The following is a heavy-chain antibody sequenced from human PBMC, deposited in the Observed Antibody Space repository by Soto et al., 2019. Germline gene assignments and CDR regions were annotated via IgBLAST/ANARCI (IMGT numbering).Heavy chain of an antibody. CDR2: ISYDGSNK. CDR3: AKEGSNSEGALDY. V-gene: IGHV3-30*18. D-gene: IGHD3-16*01. CDR1: GFTFSSYG. J-gene: IGHJ4*02. Sequence: QVQLVESGGGVVQPGRSLRLSCAASGFTFSSYGMHWVRQAPGKGLEWVAVISYDGSNKYYADSVKGRFTISRDNSKNTLYLQMNSLRAEDTAVYYCAKEGSNSEGALDYWGQGTLVTVSS.